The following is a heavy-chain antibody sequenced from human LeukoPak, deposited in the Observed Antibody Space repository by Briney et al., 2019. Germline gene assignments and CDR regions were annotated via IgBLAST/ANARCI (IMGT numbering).Heavy chain of an antibody. CDR1: GFTFSNAW. CDR2: IKTKIDGGTT. D-gene: IGHD3-10*01. Sequence: GGSLRLSCAASGFTFSNAWMSWVRLAPGKGLEWVGRIKTKIDGGTTDYVAPVKGRFTISRDDSKNTLSLQMNALKIEDTAVYFCTTDPPLFGSGIYDMWGQGTMVTVSS. J-gene: IGHJ3*02. CDR3: TTDPPLFGSGIYDM. V-gene: IGHV3-15*01.